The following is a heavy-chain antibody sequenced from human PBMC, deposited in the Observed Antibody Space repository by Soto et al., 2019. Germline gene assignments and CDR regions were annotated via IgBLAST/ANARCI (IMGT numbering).Heavy chain of an antibody. D-gene: IGHD3-10*01. V-gene: IGHV1-8*01. CDR1: GYTFTSYG. J-gene: IGHJ4*02. Sequence: QVQLVQSGAEVKKPGASVKVSCKASGYTFTSYGINWVRQATGHGLEWMGWMNPNSGNTGDAQKFQGRVTMTRNTSISTAYMELSSLRSEDTAVYYCARAPMVREPYFDYWGQGTLVTVSS. CDR3: ARAPMVREPYFDY. CDR2: MNPNSGNT.